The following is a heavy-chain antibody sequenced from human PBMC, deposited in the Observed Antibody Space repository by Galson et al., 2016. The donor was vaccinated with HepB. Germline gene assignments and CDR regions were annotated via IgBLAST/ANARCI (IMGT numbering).Heavy chain of an antibody. J-gene: IGHJ4*02. CDR2: IYYSGST. Sequence: TLSLTCTVSGGSISSGGYYWSWIRQHPGKGLEWIGYIYYSGSTYYNPSLKSRVTISVDTSKNQFSLNLSSVTAADTAVYYCARHGPLGTPMSYFDDWGQGTLVTVSS. V-gene: IGHV4-31*03. CDR3: ARHGPLGTPMSYFDD. CDR1: GGSISSGGYY. D-gene: IGHD3-10*02.